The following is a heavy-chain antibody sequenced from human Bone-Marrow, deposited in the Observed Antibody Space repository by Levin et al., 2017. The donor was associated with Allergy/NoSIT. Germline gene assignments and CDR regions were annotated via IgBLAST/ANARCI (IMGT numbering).Heavy chain of an antibody. D-gene: IGHD3-10*01. Sequence: ASVKVSCKPSGYTFSNYDITWVRQAPGQGLEWMGWISGYNGNTNYAQKVQGRVTMTTDTSTSTAFMELRSLRSDDTAVYYCTRGSGSSASGLGYWGQGTLVTVSS. CDR2: ISGYNGNT. CDR1: GYTFSNYD. V-gene: IGHV1-18*01. J-gene: IGHJ4*02. CDR3: TRGSGSSASGLGY.